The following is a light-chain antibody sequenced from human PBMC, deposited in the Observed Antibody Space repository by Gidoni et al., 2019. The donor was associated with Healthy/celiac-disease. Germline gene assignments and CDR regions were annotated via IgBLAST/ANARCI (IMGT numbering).Light chain of an antibody. V-gene: IGKV3-15*01. CDR2: GAS. CDR1: QSVSSN. Sequence: IVMPQSPATLSVSPGERATLSCRASQSVSSNLAWYQQKPGQAPRLLIYGASTRVTGIPARFSGSGSGTEFTLTISSLQSEDFVVYYCQQYNNWPPWTFGQGTKVEIK. J-gene: IGKJ1*01. CDR3: QQYNNWPPWT.